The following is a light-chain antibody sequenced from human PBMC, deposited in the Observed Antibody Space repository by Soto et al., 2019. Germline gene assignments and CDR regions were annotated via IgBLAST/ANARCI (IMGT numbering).Light chain of an antibody. CDR3: HQYHNFPRT. CDR1: QSINGW. Sequence: IQFNQYPSTLSASVGDRVPTTRRASQSINGWLAWCQQKTGQAPNLLIFKAATLESRVPSRISGSRAGTEYTLTVSSLQPDDFATYYCHQYHNFPRTFGQGTKVDI. J-gene: IGKJ1*01. CDR2: KAA. V-gene: IGKV1-5*03.